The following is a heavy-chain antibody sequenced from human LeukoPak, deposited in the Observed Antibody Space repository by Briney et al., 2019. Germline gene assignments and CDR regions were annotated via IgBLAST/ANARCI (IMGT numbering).Heavy chain of an antibody. Sequence: SETLSLTCTVSGGSISSYYWSWLRQPPGKGLEGIGYIYYSGSTNYNPSLKSRVTISVDTSKNQFSLKLSSVTAADTAVYYCARAGGYSYGIPFDYWGQGTLVTVSS. J-gene: IGHJ4*02. D-gene: IGHD5-18*01. CDR1: GGSISSYY. CDR3: ARAGGYSYGIPFDY. V-gene: IGHV4-59*01. CDR2: IYYSGST.